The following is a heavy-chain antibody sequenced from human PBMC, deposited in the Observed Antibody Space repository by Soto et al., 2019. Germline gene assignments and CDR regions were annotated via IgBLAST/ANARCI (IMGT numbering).Heavy chain of an antibody. J-gene: IGHJ6*02. D-gene: IGHD3-3*02. CDR2: VSPDSGST. CDR3: GRGKGVSYLGGSVYRGGNYAMDV. Sequence: QVQLVQSGAEVKKPGASVRVSCKASGYTFSGYDINWVRQATGQGLEWMGWVSPDSGSTGYAGIFQGRVTMTWDRFKTPAQLGLSRLASWEPGGQYRGRGKGVSYLGGSVYRGGNYAMDVWGQGTTVTVSS. CDR1: GYTFSGYD. V-gene: IGHV1-8*01.